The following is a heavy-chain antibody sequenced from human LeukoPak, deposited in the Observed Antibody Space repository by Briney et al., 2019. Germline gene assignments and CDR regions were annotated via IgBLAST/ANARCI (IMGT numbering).Heavy chain of an antibody. D-gene: IGHD3-16*02. J-gene: IGHJ4*02. CDR3: ARDRPVITFGGVIVLHFDY. Sequence: ASVKVSCKASGYTFTSYDINWVRQATGQGLEWMGWMNPNSGNTGYAQKFQGRVTITRNTSISTAYMELSSLRSDDTAVYYCARDRPVITFGGVIVLHFDYWGQGTLVTVSS. CDR1: GYTFTSYD. V-gene: IGHV1-8*03. CDR2: MNPNSGNT.